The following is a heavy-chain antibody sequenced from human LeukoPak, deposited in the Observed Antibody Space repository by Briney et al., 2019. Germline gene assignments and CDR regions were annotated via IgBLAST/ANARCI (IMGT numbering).Heavy chain of an antibody. CDR1: GFTFSNYG. CDR2: ISGRGDTT. Sequence: QPGGSLRLSCAGSGFTFSNYGMTWVRQAPGKGLEWVSAISGRGDTTRYGESVKGRFTVSRDNSKNTLYLEMTNLRAEDAAVYFCAIDPNGDYLGAFDFWGQGTLVTVSS. J-gene: IGHJ3*01. CDR3: AIDPNGDYLGAFDF. D-gene: IGHD4-17*01. V-gene: IGHV3-23*01.